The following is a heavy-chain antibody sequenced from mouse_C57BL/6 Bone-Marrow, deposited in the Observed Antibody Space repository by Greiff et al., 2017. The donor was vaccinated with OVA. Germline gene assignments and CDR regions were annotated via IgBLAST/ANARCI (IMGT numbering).Heavy chain of an antibody. V-gene: IGHV1-64*01. CDR3: GSAAQAHFDY. CDR2: IHPNSGST. CDR1: GYTFTSYW. J-gene: IGHJ2*01. Sequence: LKQPGAELVKPGASVKLSCKASGYTFTSYWMHWVKQRPGQGLEWIGMIHPNSGSTNYNEKFKSKATLTVDKSSSTAYMQLSSLTSEDSAVYYCGSAAQAHFDYWGQGTTLTVSS. D-gene: IGHD3-2*02.